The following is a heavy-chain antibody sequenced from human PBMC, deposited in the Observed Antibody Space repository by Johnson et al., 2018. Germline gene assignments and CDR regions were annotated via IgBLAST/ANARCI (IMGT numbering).Heavy chain of an antibody. CDR3: ARGRRYPGAFDI. V-gene: IGHV4-34*01. CDR2: INHSGST. CDR1: GGSFSGYY. J-gene: IGHJ3*02. Sequence: QVQLQQWGAGLLKPSETLSLTCAVYGGSFSGYYWSWIRQPPGKGLEWIGEINHSGSTNNNPSLKSRVTISVDTSKNHFSLRVSSVTAADTAVDYCARGRRYPGAFDIWGQGTMVTVSS. D-gene: IGHD1-1*01.